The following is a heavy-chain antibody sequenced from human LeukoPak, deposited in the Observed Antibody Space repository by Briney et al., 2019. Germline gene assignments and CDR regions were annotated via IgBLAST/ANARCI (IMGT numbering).Heavy chain of an antibody. V-gene: IGHV3-7*01. CDR2: INQDGSEK. CDR1: RFIFSNYW. D-gene: IGHD6-25*01. Sequence: GGSPRLSCAASRFIFSNYWMSWVRQAPGKGLEWVANINQDGSEKYYMDSVKGRFTISRDNAKNSLYLQMNSLRAEDTAVYYCASSRLFNWFDPWGQGTLVTVSS. J-gene: IGHJ5*02. CDR3: ASSRLFNWFDP.